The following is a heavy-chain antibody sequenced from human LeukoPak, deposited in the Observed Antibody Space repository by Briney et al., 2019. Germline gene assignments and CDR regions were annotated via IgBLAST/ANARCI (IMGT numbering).Heavy chain of an antibody. V-gene: IGHV4-31*03. CDR2: IYSSGST. Sequence: SQTLSLTCIVSGGSISSGGYYWSWIRQHPGKGLEWIGYIYSSGSTCYNPSLKSRVTISLDTSKNQFSLKLSSVTAADTAVYYCARGIPLSRFDNWGQGTLVTVSS. CDR3: ARGIPLSRFDN. CDR1: GGSISSGGYY. J-gene: IGHJ4*02. D-gene: IGHD5-18*01.